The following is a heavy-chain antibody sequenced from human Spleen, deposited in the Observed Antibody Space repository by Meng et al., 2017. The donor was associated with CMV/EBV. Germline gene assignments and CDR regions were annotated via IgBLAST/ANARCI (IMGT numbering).Heavy chain of an antibody. CDR1: GFTFSNHG. CDR2: IWYDGTNK. Sequence: GESLKISCAVSGFTFSNHGMHWVRQATGKGLEWVAVIWYDGTNKHYADSVKGRFTISRDNSKNTVYLQMNNLRAEDTAVYYCAKWGIFGGYIMDVWGRGTTVTVSS. V-gene: IGHV3-33*06. J-gene: IGHJ6*02. CDR3: AKWGIFGGYIMDV. D-gene: IGHD3-3*01.